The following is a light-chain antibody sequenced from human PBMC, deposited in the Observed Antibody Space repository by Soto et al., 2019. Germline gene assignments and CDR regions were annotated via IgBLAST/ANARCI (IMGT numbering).Light chain of an antibody. CDR3: QQYGSSPRT. J-gene: IGKJ1*01. V-gene: IGKV3-15*01. CDR2: RAS. CDR1: QTIYSN. Sequence: IVMTQSPATLSVSPGERATLSCRAGQTIYSNVAWYQQRPGQAPRLLIYRASTRATGVPARFSGSGSGTEFTLTISGLQSEDFAVYYCQQYGSSPRTFGQGTKVDIK.